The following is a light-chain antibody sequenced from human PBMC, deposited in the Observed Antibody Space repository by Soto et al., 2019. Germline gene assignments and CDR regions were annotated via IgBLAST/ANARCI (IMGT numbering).Light chain of an antibody. Sequence: QSVLTQPPSVSGAPGQRVTSSCTGSSSNIGAGYDVHWYQQRPGTAPKLLIFGNTNRPSGVPDRFSGSKSGTSASLAITGLQSEDEGDYYCQSYDSTLSARDVFGTGTKVTVL. CDR3: QSYDSTLSARDV. V-gene: IGLV1-40*01. CDR2: GNT. CDR1: SSNIGAGYD. J-gene: IGLJ1*01.